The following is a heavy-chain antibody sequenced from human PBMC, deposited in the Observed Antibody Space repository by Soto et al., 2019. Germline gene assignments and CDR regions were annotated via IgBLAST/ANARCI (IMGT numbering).Heavy chain of an antibody. CDR2: IGASGGST. Sequence: GGSLRLSCAASGFIFRSYAMSWVRQAPGKGLEWVSSIGASGGSTYYPDSVKGRFTISRDNSNNMVYLQMNSLRAEDSAIYYCAKSGDSDYIWGSYPWGQETLVTVSS. V-gene: IGHV3-23*01. D-gene: IGHD3-16*01. CDR1: GFIFRSYA. J-gene: IGHJ5*02. CDR3: AKSGDSDYIWGSYP.